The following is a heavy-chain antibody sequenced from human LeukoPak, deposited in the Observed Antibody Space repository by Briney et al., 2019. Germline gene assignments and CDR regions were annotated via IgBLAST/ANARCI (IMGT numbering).Heavy chain of an antibody. D-gene: IGHD2-2*01. CDR1: GGSISSSSYY. V-gene: IGHV4-39*01. Sequence: EXLSLTCTVSGGSISSSSYYWGWVRQPPGKGLEWIGSIYYSGSTYYNPSLKSRVTISVDTSKNQFSLKLSSVTAADTAVYYCARSDIVVVPAAIPRAFDIWGQGTMVTVSS. J-gene: IGHJ3*02. CDR2: IYYSGST. CDR3: ARSDIVVVPAAIPRAFDI.